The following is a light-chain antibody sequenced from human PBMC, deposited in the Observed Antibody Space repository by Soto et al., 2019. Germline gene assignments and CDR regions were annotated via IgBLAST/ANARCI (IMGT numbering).Light chain of an antibody. J-gene: IGLJ1*01. V-gene: IGLV2-14*01. CDR2: EVT. CDR1: SSDFGGYDY. Sequence: QSALTQPASVSGSPGQSIAISCTGTSSDFGGYDYVSWYQQHPDKAPKLMIYEVTKRPSGVSNRFSGSKSGNTASLTISGLQLEDEAEYYCSSYTSGSTRVFGSGTKRTVL. CDR3: SSYTSGSTRV.